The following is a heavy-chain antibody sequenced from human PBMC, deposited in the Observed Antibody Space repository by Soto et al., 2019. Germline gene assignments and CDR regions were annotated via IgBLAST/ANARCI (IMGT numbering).Heavy chain of an antibody. J-gene: IGHJ4*02. CDR1: GYTFSSYA. Sequence: ASVKVSCKASGYTFSSYAIHWVRQAPGQGLERMGWIHAGNGNTKYSQNFQGRVTITRDTSATTAYMELNSLRSEDTAVYYCARGVAFLDYWGQGTLVTVSS. CDR2: IHAGNGNT. V-gene: IGHV1-3*01. D-gene: IGHD2-15*01. CDR3: ARGVAFLDY.